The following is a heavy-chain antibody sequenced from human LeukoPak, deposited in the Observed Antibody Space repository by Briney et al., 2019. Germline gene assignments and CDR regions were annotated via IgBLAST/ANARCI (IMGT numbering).Heavy chain of an antibody. CDR2: IITIFGTA. Sequence: SVKVSCKASGGTFSSYAISWVRQAPGQGLEWMGGIITIFGTANYAQKFQGRVTITADKSTSTAYMELSSLRSEDTAVYYCARGGVGYCSSTSCYRFDYWGQGTLVTVSS. D-gene: IGHD2-2*01. CDR3: ARGGVGYCSSTSCYRFDY. V-gene: IGHV1-69*06. CDR1: GGTFSSYA. J-gene: IGHJ4*02.